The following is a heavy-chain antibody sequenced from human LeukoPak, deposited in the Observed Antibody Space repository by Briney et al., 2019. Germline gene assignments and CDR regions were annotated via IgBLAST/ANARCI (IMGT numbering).Heavy chain of an antibody. D-gene: IGHD6-6*01. V-gene: IGHV4-59*08. J-gene: IGHJ3*02. Sequence: KTSETLSLTCTVSGGSISSYYWNWIRQPPGKGLEWIGYIYYSGSTNYNPSLKSRVTILVDTSKNQFSLRLSSVTAADTAVYYCAREYSSSSGRRAFDIWGQGTVVTVSS. CDR1: GGSISSYY. CDR3: AREYSSSSGRRAFDI. CDR2: IYYSGST.